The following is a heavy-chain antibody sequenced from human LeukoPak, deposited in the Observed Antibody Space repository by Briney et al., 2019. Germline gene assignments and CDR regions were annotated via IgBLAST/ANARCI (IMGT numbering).Heavy chain of an antibody. D-gene: IGHD2-2*02. CDR1: GFTFSSYA. Sequence: GGSLRLSCAASGFTFSSYAMSWVRQAPGKGLEWVSAISGSGGSTYYADPVKGRFTISRDNSKNTLYLQMNSLRAEDTAVYYCAKGYCSSTSCYTLYFQHWGQGTLVTVSS. V-gene: IGHV3-23*01. CDR3: AKGYCSSTSCYTLYFQH. CDR2: ISGSGGST. J-gene: IGHJ1*01.